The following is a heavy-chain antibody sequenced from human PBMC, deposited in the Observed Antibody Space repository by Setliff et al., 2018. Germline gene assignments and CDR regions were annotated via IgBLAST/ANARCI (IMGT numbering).Heavy chain of an antibody. CDR2: ILHSGNI. CDR3: ARSFSRSEKFLLDY. D-gene: IGHD2-15*01. V-gene: IGHV4-34*12. Sequence: TLSLPCAVYGGSFSGYYWSWIRQPPGKRLEWIGEILHSGNINYNPSLKSRVTISMDTSKNQFSLKVNSVTAADTAVYYCARSFSRSEKFLLDYWGQGALVTVSS. CDR1: GGSFSGYY. J-gene: IGHJ4*02.